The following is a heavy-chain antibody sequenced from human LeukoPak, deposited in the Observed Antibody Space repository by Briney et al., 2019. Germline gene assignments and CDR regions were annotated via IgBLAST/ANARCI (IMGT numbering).Heavy chain of an antibody. CDR3: ARSQYCSGGSCYSISGFDAFDI. D-gene: IGHD2-15*01. CDR2: IYYSGST. J-gene: IGHJ3*02. CDR1: GGSISSSNSY. V-gene: IGHV4-39*01. Sequence: PSETLSLTCTVSGGSISSSNSYWGWIRQPPGKGLEWIGSIYYSGSTYYNPSLKSRVTISVDTSKNQFSLKLSSVTAADTAVYYCARSQYCSGGSCYSISGFDAFDIWGQGTMVTVSS.